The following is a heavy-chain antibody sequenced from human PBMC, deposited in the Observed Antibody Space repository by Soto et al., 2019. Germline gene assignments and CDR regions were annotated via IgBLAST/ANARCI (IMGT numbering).Heavy chain of an antibody. D-gene: IGHD1-7*01. CDR1: GGSFTSNNW. V-gene: IGHV4-4*02. CDR2: IYRTGST. Sequence: ETLSLTCAVSGGSFTSNNWWTWVRQPPGQGLEWIGEIYRTGSTNYNPSLKSRVTISLDKSENQFSLKVTSLTAADTAVYYCASRDPGTSVDHWGQGTLVTVSS. J-gene: IGHJ5*02. CDR3: ASRDPGTSVDH.